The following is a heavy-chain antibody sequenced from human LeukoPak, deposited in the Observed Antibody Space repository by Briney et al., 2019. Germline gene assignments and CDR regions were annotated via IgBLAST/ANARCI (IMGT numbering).Heavy chain of an antibody. CDR2: IKPNSGGT. D-gene: IGHD2-15*01. CDR3: ARDPYCSGGSCPYDY. J-gene: IGHJ4*02. Sequence: IKPNSGGTNYSQKFQGRVTMTRNTSISTAYMELSRLRSGDTAVYYCARDPYCSGGSCPYDYWGQGTLVTVSS. V-gene: IGHV1-2*02.